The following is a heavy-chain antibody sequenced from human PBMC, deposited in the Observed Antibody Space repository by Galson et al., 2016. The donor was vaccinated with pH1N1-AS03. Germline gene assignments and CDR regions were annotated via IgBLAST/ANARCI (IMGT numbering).Heavy chain of an antibody. V-gene: IGHV3-30*18. CDR3: AKVYSKYSYGLEHLDY. D-gene: IGHD3-16*01. CDR1: RFTFSDYG. J-gene: IGHJ4*02. CDR2: ISSDGSVK. Sequence: SLRLSCATSRFTFSDYGMNWVRQAPGKGLEWVAGISSDGSVKNYRDSVKGRFTISRDNSKNTLFLQMSSLRPEDTAVYYCAKVYSKYSYGLEHLDYWGQGTLVTVFS.